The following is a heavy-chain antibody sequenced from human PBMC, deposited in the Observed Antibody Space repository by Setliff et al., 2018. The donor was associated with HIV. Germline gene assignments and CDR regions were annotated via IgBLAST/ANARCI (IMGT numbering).Heavy chain of an antibody. Sequence: SETLSLTCTVSGDSITNDDYYWGWIRQPPGKGLEWIAIIHYNGRTYYDPSLKSRVTIFLDTSKTQFYLKLRSVTASDSGIYYCAKSSGSYPLGFDPWGQGTLVTVSS. CDR2: IHYNGRT. CDR3: AKSSGSYPLGFDP. J-gene: IGHJ5*02. V-gene: IGHV4-39*07. D-gene: IGHD3-16*02. CDR1: GDSITNDDYY.